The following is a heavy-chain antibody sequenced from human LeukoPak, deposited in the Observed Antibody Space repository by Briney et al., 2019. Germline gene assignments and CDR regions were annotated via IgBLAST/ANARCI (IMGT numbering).Heavy chain of an antibody. Sequence: SETLSLTCTASGGSISSSGYYWGWMRQPPGKGLEGFGIIYYGGSNSYYPSSKRRRFISVSTSNNQFSLKLSSVTAADTAVDYCASSSVYDLGPYWYLDFWGRGTLVTVSS. CDR1: GGSISSSGYY. V-gene: IGHV4-39*07. J-gene: IGHJ2*01. CDR3: ASSSVYDLGPYWYLDF. CDR2: IYYGGSN. D-gene: IGHD5/OR15-5a*01.